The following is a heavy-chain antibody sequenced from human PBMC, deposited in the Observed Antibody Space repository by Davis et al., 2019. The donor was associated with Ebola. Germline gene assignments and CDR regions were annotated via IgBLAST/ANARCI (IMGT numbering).Heavy chain of an antibody. J-gene: IGHJ4*02. CDR2: INPNSGGT. CDR3: AREWSGSLGPFDY. CDR1: GYTFTGYY. D-gene: IGHD3-3*01. V-gene: IGHV1-2*04. Sequence: ASVKVSCKASGYTFTGYYMHWVRQAPGQGLEWMGWINPNSGGTNYAQKFQGWVTMTRDTSASTAYMELSSLRSEDTAVYYCAREWSGSLGPFDYWGQGTLVTVSS.